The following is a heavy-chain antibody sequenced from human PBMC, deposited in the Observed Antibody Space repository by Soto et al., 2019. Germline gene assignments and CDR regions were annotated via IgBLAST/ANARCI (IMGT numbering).Heavy chain of an antibody. D-gene: IGHD3-16*01. Sequence: QVHLVQSGAEVKKPGSSLKVSCTASGGPFNTSAISWVRQAPGHGLEWMGGIIPIFGTPNYDQKFQGKVTLTADKATNTAYLELSSLTSEDTAVCYCAKDDTALVSYGAHFDNWGPGTLVTVST. V-gene: IGHV1-69*06. CDR1: GGPFNTSA. J-gene: IGHJ4*02. CDR3: AKDDTALVSYGAHFDN. CDR2: IIPIFGTP.